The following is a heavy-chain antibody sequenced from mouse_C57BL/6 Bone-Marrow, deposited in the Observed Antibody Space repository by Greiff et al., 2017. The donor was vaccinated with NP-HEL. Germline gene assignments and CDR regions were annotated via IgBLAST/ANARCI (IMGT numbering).Heavy chain of an antibody. Sequence: QVQLQQPGAELVRPGTSVKLSCKASGYTFTSYWMHWVKQRPGQGLEWIGVIDPSDSYTNYNQKFKGKATLTVDTSSSTAYMQLRSLTSEYSAFYYCARRSITTVVAHFDYEGQGTALTVSS. J-gene: IGHJ2*01. V-gene: IGHV1-59*01. D-gene: IGHD1-1*01. CDR1: GYTFTSYW. CDR3: ARRSITTVVAHFDY. CDR2: IDPSDSYT.